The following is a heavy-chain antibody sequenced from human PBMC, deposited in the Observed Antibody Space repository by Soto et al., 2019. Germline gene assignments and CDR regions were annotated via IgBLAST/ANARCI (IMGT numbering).Heavy chain of an antibody. J-gene: IGHJ4*02. CDR3: AHRPIVGAAI. CDR1: GGSISNSNW. D-gene: IGHD1-26*01. Sequence: QVQLQESGPGLVKPSGTLSLTCGVFGGSISNSNWWTWVRLPPGKGLEWIGEIYHSGSTNYNSSLMSRVTISLDKVNNQFSLKLTSVTAADTAVYYCAHRPIVGAAIWGQGTLVTVSS. CDR2: IYHSGST. V-gene: IGHV4-4*02.